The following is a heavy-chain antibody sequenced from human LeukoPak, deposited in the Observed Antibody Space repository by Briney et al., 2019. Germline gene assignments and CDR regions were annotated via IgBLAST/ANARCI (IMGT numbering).Heavy chain of an antibody. CDR3: ARDSYGSGAYYGMDV. J-gene: IGHJ6*02. Sequence: SETLSLTCSVSGGSISGYYWSWIRQPPGKGLEWIGYIYYSGSTNYNPSLKSRVTISVDTSKNQFSLMLTSVTAADTAVYYCARDSYGSGAYYGMDVWGQGTTVTVSS. V-gene: IGHV4-59*01. D-gene: IGHD3-10*01. CDR1: GGSISGYY. CDR2: IYYSGST.